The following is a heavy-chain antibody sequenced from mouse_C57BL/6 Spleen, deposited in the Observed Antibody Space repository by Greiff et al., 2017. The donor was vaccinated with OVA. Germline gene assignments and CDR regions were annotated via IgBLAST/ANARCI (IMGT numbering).Heavy chain of an antibody. Sequence: EVQLVESEGGLVQPGSSMKLSCTASGFTFSDYYMAWVRQVPEKGLEWVANINYDGSSTYYLDSLKSRFIISRDNAKNILYLQMSSLKSEDTATYYCARDPITTGYFDVWGTGTTVTVSS. CDR3: ARDPITTGYFDV. D-gene: IGHD1-1*01. V-gene: IGHV5-16*01. CDR1: GFTFSDYY. J-gene: IGHJ1*03. CDR2: INYDGSST.